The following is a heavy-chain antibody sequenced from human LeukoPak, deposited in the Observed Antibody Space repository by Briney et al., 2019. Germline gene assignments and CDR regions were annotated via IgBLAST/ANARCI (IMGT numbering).Heavy chain of an antibody. V-gene: IGHV3-21*01. CDR2: ISSSSSYI. CDR1: GFTFSSCS. Sequence: GGSLRLSCAASGFTFSSCSMNWVRQAPGKGLEWVSSISSSSSYIYYADSVKGRFTISRDNAKNSLYLQMNSLRAEDTAVYYCAREAVVVPAASFDPWGQGTLVTVSS. D-gene: IGHD2-2*01. J-gene: IGHJ5*02. CDR3: AREAVVVPAASFDP.